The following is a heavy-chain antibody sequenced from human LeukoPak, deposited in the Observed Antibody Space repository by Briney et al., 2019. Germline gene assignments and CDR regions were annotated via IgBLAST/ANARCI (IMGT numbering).Heavy chain of an antibody. Sequence: GGSLRLSCAASGLTFSSYAMSWVRQAPGKGLQWVPAIRESGTGTYYAEAVKGRFTISRDNSKNTLSLQMNSLTAEDTAIYYCAKDIAQGYTYGSIEQDYWGQGTLVTVSS. CDR1: GLTFSSYA. V-gene: IGHV3-23*01. CDR2: IRESGTGT. CDR3: AKDIAQGYTYGSIEQDY. D-gene: IGHD5-18*01. J-gene: IGHJ4*02.